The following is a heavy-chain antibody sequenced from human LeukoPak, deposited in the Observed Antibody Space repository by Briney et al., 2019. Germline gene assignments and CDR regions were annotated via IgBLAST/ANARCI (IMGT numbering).Heavy chain of an antibody. Sequence: SETPSLTCTVSGGSVSRGSYYWSWIRQPPGKGLEWIGYIYYSGSTNYNPSLKSRVTISVDTSKNQFSLKLSSVTAADTAVYYCARDYCSSTSCNTFDIWGQGAMVTVSS. CDR1: GGSVSRGSYY. V-gene: IGHV4-61*01. J-gene: IGHJ3*02. CDR2: IYYSGST. CDR3: ARDYCSSTSCNTFDI. D-gene: IGHD2-2*01.